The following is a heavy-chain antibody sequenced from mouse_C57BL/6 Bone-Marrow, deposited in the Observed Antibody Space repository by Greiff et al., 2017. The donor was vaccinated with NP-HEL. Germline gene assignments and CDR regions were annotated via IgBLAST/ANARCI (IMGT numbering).Heavy chain of an antibody. CDR1: GYTFTDYY. CDR2: IYPGSGNT. J-gene: IGHJ1*03. V-gene: IGHV1-76*01. D-gene: IGHD1-1*01. Sequence: QVHVKQSGAELVRPGASVKLSCKASGYTFTDYYINWVKQRPGQGLEWIARIYPGSGNTYYNEKFKGKATLTAEKSSSTAYMQLSSLPYEASAVYFGARHYYGSSPYWYFDVWGTGTTVTVSS. CDR3: ARHYYGSSPYWYFDV.